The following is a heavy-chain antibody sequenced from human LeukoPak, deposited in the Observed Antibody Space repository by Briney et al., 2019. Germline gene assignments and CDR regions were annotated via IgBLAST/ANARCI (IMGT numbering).Heavy chain of an antibody. J-gene: IGHJ6*03. V-gene: IGHV1-69*05. Sequence: SVKVSCKASRGTFSSYAISWVRQAPGQGHEWMGGIIPIFGTANYAQKFQGRVTITTDESTSTAYMELTSSRSYDTAVSYCARGVTSTYYYMDVSGKGSTVTVSS. D-gene: IGHD2-2*01. CDR3: ARGVTSTYYYMDV. CDR1: RGTFSSYA. CDR2: IIPIFGTA.